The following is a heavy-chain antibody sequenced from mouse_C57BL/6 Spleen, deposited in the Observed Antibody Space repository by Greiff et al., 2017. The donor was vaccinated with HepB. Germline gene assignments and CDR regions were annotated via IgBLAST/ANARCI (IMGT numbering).Heavy chain of an antibody. CDR3: ARSTTVVGRTWFAY. CDR2: IYPYNGVS. V-gene: IGHV1-31*01. D-gene: IGHD1-1*01. J-gene: IGHJ3*01. CDR1: GYSFTGYY. Sequence: LVESGPELVKPGASVKISCKASGYSFTGYYMHWVKQSHGNILDWIGYIYPYNGVSSYNQKFKGKATLTVDKSSSTAYMELRSLTSEDSAVYYCARSTTVVGRTWFAYWGQGTLVTVSA.